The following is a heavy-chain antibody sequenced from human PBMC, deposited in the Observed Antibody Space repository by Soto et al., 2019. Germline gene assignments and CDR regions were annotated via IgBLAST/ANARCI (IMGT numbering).Heavy chain of an antibody. J-gene: IGHJ3*02. D-gene: IGHD1-26*01. V-gene: IGHV3-23*01. CDR3: PKPGGAWEPREAFDI. CDR1: GFTFSSYA. CDR2: ISGSGGST. Sequence: PGGSLRLSCAASGFTFSSYAMSWVRQAPGKGLEWVSAISGSGGSTYYADSVKGRFTISRDNSKNTLYLQMNSLRAEDTAVYYSPKPGGAWEPREAFDIWGQGTMVTVAS.